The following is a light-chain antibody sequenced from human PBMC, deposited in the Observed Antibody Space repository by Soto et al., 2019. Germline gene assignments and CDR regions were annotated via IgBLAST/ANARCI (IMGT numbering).Light chain of an antibody. Sequence: QTVVTQEPSLTVSPGGTVTLTCGSSTGAVTSNHRPYWFQQKAGQAPRTLIYDTSNKHSWTPARFSGSLLGDKAALTLSGAQPEDEAHYYCLLSYNAARVFGGGTKRTVL. CDR1: TGAVTSNHR. V-gene: IGLV7-46*01. J-gene: IGLJ2*01. CDR2: DTS. CDR3: LLSYNAARV.